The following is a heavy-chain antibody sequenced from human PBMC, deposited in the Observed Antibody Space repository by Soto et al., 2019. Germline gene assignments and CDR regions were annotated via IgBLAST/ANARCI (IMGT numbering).Heavy chain of an antibody. CDR2: IYNDGST. CDR1: GFTVRGNY. J-gene: IGHJ4*02. D-gene: IGHD5-18*01. Sequence: EVQLVESGGGLVQPGGSLRLSCAASGFTVRGNYMSWARQAPGKGLEWVSVIYNDGSTYYADSVKGRFTISRDNSKSTLYLQMNSLRAEDTAVYYCARDLDTGWAPWLVHWAQGTLVTVSS. CDR3: ARDLDTGWAPWLVH. V-gene: IGHV3-66*01.